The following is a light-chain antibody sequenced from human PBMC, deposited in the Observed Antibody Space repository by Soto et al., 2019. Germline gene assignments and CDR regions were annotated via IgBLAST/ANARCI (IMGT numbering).Light chain of an antibody. CDR3: QQLRSYPST. CDR2: AAS. J-gene: IGKJ4*01. CDR1: QDIAIY. V-gene: IGKV1-9*01. Sequence: DIQMTQSPSSVSASVGDRVTITCRASQDIAIYLAWYQQKPGEAPKLLIYAASTLHGGVPSRFSGSGPGTDFALTITSLQAEDFATYYCQQLRSYPSTFGGGTKVDIK.